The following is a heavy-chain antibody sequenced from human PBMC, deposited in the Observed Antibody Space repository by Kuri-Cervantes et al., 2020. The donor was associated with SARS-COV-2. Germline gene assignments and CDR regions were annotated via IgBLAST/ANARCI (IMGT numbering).Heavy chain of an antibody. D-gene: IGHD1-26*01. V-gene: IGHV4-30-4*08. J-gene: IGHJ4*02. Sequence: LRLSCTVSGGSISSGGYYWSWVRQPPGMGLEWIGHIYYSGNTYYNPSLKSRVSMSVDTSKNQFSLKLNAVTAADTAVYYCASPIIVGATDYWGQGILVTVSS. CDR2: IYYSGNT. CDR1: GGSISSGGYY. CDR3: ASPIIVGATDY.